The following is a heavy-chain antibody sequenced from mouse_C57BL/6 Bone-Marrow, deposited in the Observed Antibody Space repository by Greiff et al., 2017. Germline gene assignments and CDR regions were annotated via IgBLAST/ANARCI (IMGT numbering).Heavy chain of an antibody. CDR1: GYSFTDYN. J-gene: IGHJ1*03. D-gene: IGHD2-4*01. V-gene: IGHV1-39*01. Sequence: VHVKQSGPELVKPGASVKISCKASGYSFTDYNMNWVKQSNGKSLEWIGVINPNYGTTSYNQKFKGKATLTVDQSSSTAYMQLNSLTSEDSAVYYCARHDYDVENWDWYFDVWGTGTTVTVSS. CDR3: ARHDYDVENWDWYFDV. CDR2: INPNYGTT.